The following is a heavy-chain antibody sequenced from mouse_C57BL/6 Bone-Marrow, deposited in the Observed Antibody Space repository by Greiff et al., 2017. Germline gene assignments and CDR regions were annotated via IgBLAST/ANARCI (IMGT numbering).Heavy chain of an antibody. CDR3: ARHEKGGLLWLRRGYAMDY. Sequence: QVQLKESGAELVKPGASVKLSCKASGYTFTEYTIHWVKQRSGQGLEWIGWFYPGSGSIKYNEKFKDKATLTADKSSSTVYMEISRLTSEDSAVYVCARHEKGGLLWLRRGYAMDYWGQGTSVTVSS. D-gene: IGHD2-2*01. J-gene: IGHJ4*01. V-gene: IGHV1-62-2*01. CDR2: FYPGSGSI. CDR1: GYTFTEYT.